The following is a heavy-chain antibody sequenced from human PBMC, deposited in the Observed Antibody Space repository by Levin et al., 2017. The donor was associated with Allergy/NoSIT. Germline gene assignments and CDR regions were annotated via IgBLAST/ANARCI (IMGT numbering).Heavy chain of an antibody. CDR2: INHSGST. V-gene: IGHV4-34*01. D-gene: IGHD3-10*01. CDR3: ARGGVTMVRGVIIVGWFDP. J-gene: IGHJ5*02. Sequence: PGGSLRLSCAVYGGSFSGYYWSWIRQPPGKGLEWIGEINHSGSTNYNPSLKSRVTISVDTSKNQFSLKLSSVTAADTAVYYCARGGVTMVRGVIIVGWFDPWGQGTLVTVSS. CDR1: GGSFSGYY.